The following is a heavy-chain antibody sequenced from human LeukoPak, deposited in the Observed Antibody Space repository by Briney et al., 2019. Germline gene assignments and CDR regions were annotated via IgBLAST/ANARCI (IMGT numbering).Heavy chain of an antibody. V-gene: IGHV3-23*01. J-gene: IGHJ4*02. CDR1: GFTFSSTS. CDR3: AKGSGWYYDY. Sequence: GGSLRLSCAASGFTFSSTSMSWVRQAPGKGLEWVSAISGSGGSTYYADSVKGRFTISRDNSKNTLYLQMNSLRAEDTAVYYCAKGSGWYYDYWGQGTLVTVSS. D-gene: IGHD3-22*01. CDR2: ISGSGGST.